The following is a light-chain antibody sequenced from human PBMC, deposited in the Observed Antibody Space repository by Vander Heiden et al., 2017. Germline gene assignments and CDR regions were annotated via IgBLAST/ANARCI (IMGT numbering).Light chain of an antibody. CDR3: KQLSNWPPGT. V-gene: IGKV3-11*01. CDR2: DES. J-gene: IGKJ5*01. CDR1: QTVSSY. Sequence: EIVLTQSPATLSLSPLERATLSCRASQTVSSYVAWYQQKPGHAPRVLIYDESNRATRIPARLTGSGYRTEFTLTISSLELEASAVHSCKQLSNWPPGTFGQGTRLEIK.